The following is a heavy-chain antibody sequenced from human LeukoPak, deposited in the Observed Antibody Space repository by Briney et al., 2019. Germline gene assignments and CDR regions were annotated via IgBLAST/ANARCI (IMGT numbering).Heavy chain of an antibody. J-gene: IGHJ4*02. CDR3: AKDQSTSCSFDY. D-gene: IGHD2-2*01. Sequence: GGSLRLSCAASRFTFSTYAMSWVRQAPGKGLEWVSTISGSGASTYYADSVKGRFTISRDNSKNTLYLQMNSLRAEDTAVYYCAKDQSTSCSFDYWGQGTLVTVSS. CDR2: ISGSGAST. CDR1: RFTFSTYA. V-gene: IGHV3-23*01.